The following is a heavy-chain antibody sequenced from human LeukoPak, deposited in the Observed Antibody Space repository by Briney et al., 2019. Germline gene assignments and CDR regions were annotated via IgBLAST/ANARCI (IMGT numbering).Heavy chain of an antibody. CDR1: GGTFSSYA. CDR3: ASKRIGRFDP. D-gene: IGHD2-21*01. V-gene: IGHV1-69*13. J-gene: IGHJ5*02. Sequence: HGASVKVSCKASGGTFSSYAISWVRQAPGQGLEWMGGIIPIFGTANYAQKFQGRVTITADESTSTAYKELSSLRSEDTAVYYCASKRIGRFDPWGQGTLVTVSS. CDR2: IIPIFGTA.